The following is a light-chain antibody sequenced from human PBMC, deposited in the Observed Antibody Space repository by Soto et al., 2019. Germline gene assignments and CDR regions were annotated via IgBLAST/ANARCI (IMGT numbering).Light chain of an antibody. Sequence: QSALAQPPSASGSLGQSVTISCTGTSSDVGTYDYVSWYQQHPGRAPKLIIFEVSKRPLGVPDCFSGSKSGNTASLIVSGLQPDDEAEYQCNSYTGDDLTFVFGTGTXVTVL. V-gene: IGLV2-8*01. CDR3: NSYTGDDLTFV. CDR2: EVS. J-gene: IGLJ1*01. CDR1: SSDVGTYDY.